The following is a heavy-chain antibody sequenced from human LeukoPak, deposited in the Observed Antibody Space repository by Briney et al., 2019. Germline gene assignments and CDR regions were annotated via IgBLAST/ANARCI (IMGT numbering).Heavy chain of an antibody. Sequence: GGSLRLSCAASGFTFSSYGMHWVRQAPGKGLEWVAVISYDGSNKYYADSVKGRFTISRDNSKNTLYLQMNSLRAEDTAVYYCAKDRPKYYDFWSGYFNYYYYGMDVWGQGTTVTVSS. J-gene: IGHJ6*02. CDR1: GFTFSSYG. CDR3: AKDRPKYYDFWSGYFNYYYYGMDV. D-gene: IGHD3-3*01. V-gene: IGHV3-30*18. CDR2: ISYDGSNK.